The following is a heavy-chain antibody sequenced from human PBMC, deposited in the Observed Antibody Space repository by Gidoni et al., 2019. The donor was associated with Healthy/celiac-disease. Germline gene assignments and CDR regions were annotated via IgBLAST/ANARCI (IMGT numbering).Heavy chain of an antibody. CDR1: GCPISSYY. V-gene: IGHV4-59*01. J-gene: IGHJ4*02. D-gene: IGHD4-17*01. CDR3: AKARRSYGDYSLDY. Sequence: QVQLQESGPGLVQPSETLSLTCTVPGCPISSYYWSWIRQPPGKGLEWIGYIYDSGSTNYNPALKSRVTISVDTAKNQFSLKLSSVTAADTAVYYCAKARRSYGDYSLDYWGQGTLVTVSS. CDR2: IYDSGST.